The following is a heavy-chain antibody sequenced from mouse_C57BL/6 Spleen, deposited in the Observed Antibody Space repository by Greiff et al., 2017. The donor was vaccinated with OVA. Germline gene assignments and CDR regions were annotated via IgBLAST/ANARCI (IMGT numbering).Heavy chain of an antibody. CDR3: ARRSYYSNSNAMDY. CDR2: IYWDDDK. V-gene: IGHV8-12*01. Sequence: QVTLKESGPGILQSSQTLSLTCSFSGFSLSTSGMGVSWIRQPSGKGLEWLAHIYWDDDKRYNPSLKSRLTISKDTSRNQVFLKITSVDTADTATYYCARRSYYSNSNAMDYWGQGTSVTVSS. D-gene: IGHD2-5*01. CDR1: GFSLSTSGMG. J-gene: IGHJ4*01.